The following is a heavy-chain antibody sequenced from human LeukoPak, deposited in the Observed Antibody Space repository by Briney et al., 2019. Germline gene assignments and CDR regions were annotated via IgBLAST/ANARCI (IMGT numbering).Heavy chain of an antibody. Sequence: GGSLRLSCAASGFTFSSYSMNWVRQAPGKGLEWVSSISSSSSYIYYADSVKGRFTISRDNAKNSLYLQMNSLRAEDTAVYYCAGGGFVVVPAQPYYFDYWGQGTLVTVSS. CDR3: AGGGFVVVPAQPYYFDY. J-gene: IGHJ4*02. D-gene: IGHD2-2*01. CDR1: GFTFSSYS. V-gene: IGHV3-21*01. CDR2: ISSSSSYI.